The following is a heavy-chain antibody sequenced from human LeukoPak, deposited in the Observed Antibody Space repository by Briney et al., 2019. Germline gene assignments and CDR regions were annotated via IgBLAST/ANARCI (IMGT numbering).Heavy chain of an antibody. CDR3: ARAVAGKFDAFDI. CDR1: GYTFTGYY. J-gene: IGHJ3*02. V-gene: IGHV1-2*06. CDR2: INPNSGGT. Sequence: GASMKVSCKASGYTFTGYYMHWVRQAPGQGLEWIGRINPNSGGTNYAQKFQGRVTMTRDTSISTAYVELSRLRSDDTAVYYCARAVAGKFDAFDIWGQGTMVTVSS. D-gene: IGHD6-19*01.